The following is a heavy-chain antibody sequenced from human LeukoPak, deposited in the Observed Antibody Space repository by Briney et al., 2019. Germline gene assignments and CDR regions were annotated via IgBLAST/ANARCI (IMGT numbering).Heavy chain of an antibody. D-gene: IGHD6-13*01. CDR1: GFTFGAYA. V-gene: IGHV3-23*01. J-gene: IGHJ4*02. CDR3: AKNAATGTAYYDY. CDR2: ISGDGTYT. Sequence: PGGSLRLSCAASGFTFGAYAMTWVRQAPGKGLEWVSAISGDGTYTYYTDSVKGRFTTSRDNSKNTLYLQMNSLRVEDTAIYYCAKNAATGTAYYDYWGQGALLTVSS.